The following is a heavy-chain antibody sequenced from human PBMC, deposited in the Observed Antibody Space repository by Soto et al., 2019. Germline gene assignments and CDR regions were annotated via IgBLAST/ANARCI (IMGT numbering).Heavy chain of an antibody. V-gene: IGHV1-3*01. CDR2: IKAGNGNT. J-gene: IGHJ4*02. CDR1: GYTFSGYA. CDR3: ARGRWTQTTADYYLDY. Sequence: QVQLVQSGADVKKPGAPVKVSCKASGYTFSGYALHWVRQAPGQRLEWMGWIKAGNGNTKYSQKFQGIVTISRDTSASTAYMELSSLRSEDTDVYYCARGRWTQTTADYYLDYWGQGTLVTVSS. D-gene: IGHD1-1*01.